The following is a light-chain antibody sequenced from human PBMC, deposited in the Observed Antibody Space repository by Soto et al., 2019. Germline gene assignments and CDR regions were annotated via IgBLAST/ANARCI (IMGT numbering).Light chain of an antibody. CDR1: QGIGKD. CDR3: LQDFSYSWT. V-gene: IGKV1-6*01. J-gene: IGKJ1*01. CDR2: SAS. Sequence: AIQMTQSPSSLSASVGATVTITCRASQGIGKDLAWFQQRPGKAPKLLIYSASGLQSGVPSRFSGSGSGTEFTLTISGLQPEDFATYFCLQDFSYSWTFGQGTKVDIK.